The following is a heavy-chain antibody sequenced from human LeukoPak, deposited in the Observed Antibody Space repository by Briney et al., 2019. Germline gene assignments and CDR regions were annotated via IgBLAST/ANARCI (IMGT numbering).Heavy chain of an antibody. CDR3: AKRPAAVRGVIPYVDY. CDR1: GFMFRSSS. CDR2: ISASAGNI. D-gene: IGHD3-10*02. Sequence: GGSLRLSCAASGFMFRSSSTSWVRQVPGKGLEWVSTISASAGNIYYADSVKGRFTISRDNSKNTLFLQMNSLRAEDTAIYYCAKRPAAVRGVIPYVDYWGQGTLVTVSS. J-gene: IGHJ4*02. V-gene: IGHV3-23*01.